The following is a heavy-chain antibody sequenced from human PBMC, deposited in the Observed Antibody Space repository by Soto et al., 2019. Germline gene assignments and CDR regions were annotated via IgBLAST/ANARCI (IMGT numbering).Heavy chain of an antibody. Sequence: VLLVESGGGLVQPGRSLRLSCAVSGFNFGNYAMHWVRQAPGKGLEWVAAINWNSDKVAYEGSVLGRFTIFRDSAKNSLHLQMNDLTTEDPALYYCAKDKGGTPYYIDSWGQGILVTVCS. CDR3: AKDKGGTPYYIDS. CDR2: INWNSDKV. V-gene: IGHV3-9*01. CDR1: GFNFGNYA. J-gene: IGHJ4*02. D-gene: IGHD6-25*01.